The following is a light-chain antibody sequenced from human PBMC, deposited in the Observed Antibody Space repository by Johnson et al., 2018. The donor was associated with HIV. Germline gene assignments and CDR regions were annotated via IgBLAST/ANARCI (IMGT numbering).Light chain of an antibody. V-gene: IGLV1-51*01. CDR1: SSNIGKNY. J-gene: IGLJ1*01. Sequence: QSALTQPPSVSAAPGQKVTISCSGSSSNIGKNYVSWYQQLPGTAPKLLIYDNNKRPSGIPDRFSGSKSGTSATLGITGLQTGDEADYYCGTWDSSLRVGFFGTGTKFTLL. CDR3: GTWDSSLRVGF. CDR2: DNN.